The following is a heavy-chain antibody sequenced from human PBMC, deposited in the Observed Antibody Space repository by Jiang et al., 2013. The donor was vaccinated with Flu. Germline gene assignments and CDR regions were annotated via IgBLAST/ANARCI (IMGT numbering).Heavy chain of an antibody. CDR3: AGDDPDEGDYYYGMDV. D-gene: IGHD1-14*01. CDR1: GYTFTSYG. Sequence: GAEVKKPGASVKVSCKASGYTFTSYGISWVRQAPGQGLEWMGWISAYNGNTNYAQKLQGRVTMTTDTSTSTAYMELRSLRSDDTAVYYCAGDDPDEGDYYYGMDVWGQGTTVTVSS. V-gene: IGHV1-18*04. J-gene: IGHJ6*02. CDR2: ISAYNGNT.